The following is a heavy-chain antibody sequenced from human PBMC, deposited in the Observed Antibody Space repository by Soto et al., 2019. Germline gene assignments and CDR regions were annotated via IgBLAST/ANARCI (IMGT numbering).Heavy chain of an antibody. V-gene: IGHV4-4*07. CDR2: IYTSGST. CDR1: GGSISSYY. D-gene: IGHD6-19*01. Sequence: PSETLSLTCTVSGGSISSYYWSWIRQPAGKGLEWIGRIYTSGSTNYNPSLKSRVTMSVDTSKNQFSLKLSSVTAADTAVYYCARQSAIAVAGTGHWFDPWGQGTLVTVSS. CDR3: ARQSAIAVAGTGHWFDP. J-gene: IGHJ5*02.